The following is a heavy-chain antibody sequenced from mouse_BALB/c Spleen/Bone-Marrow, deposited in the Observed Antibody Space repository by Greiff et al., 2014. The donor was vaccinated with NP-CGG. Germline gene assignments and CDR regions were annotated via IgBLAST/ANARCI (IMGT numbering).Heavy chain of an antibody. CDR3: ARRGENSLLRPRYFDV. J-gene: IGHJ1*01. V-gene: IGHV5-9-1*01. D-gene: IGHD1-2*01. CDR2: ISNGGTYT. Sequence: DVMLVESGGGLVKPGGSLKLSCAASGFTFSSYVMSRVRQTPEKRLEWVATISNGGTYTYYPDSVKGRFTISRDNAKNTLYLQMSSLRSEDTAMYYCARRGENSLLRPRYFDVWGAGTTVTVSS. CDR1: GFTFSSYV.